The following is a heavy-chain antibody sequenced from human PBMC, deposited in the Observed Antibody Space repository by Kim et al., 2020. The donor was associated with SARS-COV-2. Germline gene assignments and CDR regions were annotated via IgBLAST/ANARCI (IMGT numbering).Heavy chain of an antibody. V-gene: IGHV3-7*03. CDR2: IKQDGSQK. D-gene: IGHD3-3*01. CDR3: AREYDF. J-gene: IGHJ4*02. CDR1: GFTFNNYW. Sequence: GGSLRLSCAASGFTFNNYWMNWVRQAPGKGLEWVANIKQDGSQKNYVDSVKGRFTISRDNAKSSLYLQMNSLRAEDTAVYYCAREYDFGGQGTLVTVSS.